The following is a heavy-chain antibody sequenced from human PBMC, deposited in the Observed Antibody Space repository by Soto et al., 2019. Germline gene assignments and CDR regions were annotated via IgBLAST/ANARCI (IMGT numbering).Heavy chain of an antibody. D-gene: IGHD5-12*01. Sequence: PSETLSLTCTVSGGSVSSGSYYWSWIRQPPGKGLEWIGYIYYSGSTNYNPSLKSRVTISVDTSKNQFSLKLSSVTAADTAVYYCARDLRGYDDYYYYYGMDVWGQGTTVTVSS. CDR3: ARDLRGYDDYYYYYGMDV. CDR2: IYYSGST. V-gene: IGHV4-61*01. CDR1: GGSVSSGSYY. J-gene: IGHJ6*02.